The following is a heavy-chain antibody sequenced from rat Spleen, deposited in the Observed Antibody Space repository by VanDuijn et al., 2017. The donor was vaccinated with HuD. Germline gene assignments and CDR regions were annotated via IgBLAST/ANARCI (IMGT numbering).Heavy chain of an antibody. CDR1: GYSITSSYR. Sequence: EVQLQESGPGLVKPSQSLSLTCSVTGYSITSSYRWNWIRKFPGNKLEWMGYINSAGSTNYNPSLKSRISITRDTSKNQFFLQVNSVTTEDTATYYCAREQLDYWGQGVMVTVSS. J-gene: IGHJ2*01. CDR2: INSAGST. D-gene: IGHD1-2*01. V-gene: IGHV3-3*01. CDR3: AREQLDY.